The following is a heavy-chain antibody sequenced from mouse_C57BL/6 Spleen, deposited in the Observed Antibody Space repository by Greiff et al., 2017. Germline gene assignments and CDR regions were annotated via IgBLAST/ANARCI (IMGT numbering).Heavy chain of an antibody. J-gene: IGHJ4*01. V-gene: IGHV5-17*01. Sequence: EVMLVESGGGLVKPGGSLKLSCAASGFTFSDYGMNWVRQAPEKRLEWVAYISSGSSTIYYADTVKGRFTISRDNAKHTLFLQMTRLRSEDTAMYYCARPGLGREYSIDYWGQGTSVTVSS. CDR1: GFTFSDYG. D-gene: IGHD4-1*01. CDR3: ARPGLGREYSIDY. CDR2: ISSGSSTI.